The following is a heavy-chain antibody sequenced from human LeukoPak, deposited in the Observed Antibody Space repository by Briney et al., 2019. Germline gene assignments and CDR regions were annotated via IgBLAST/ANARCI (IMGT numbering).Heavy chain of an antibody. CDR1: GFTFSSHN. V-gene: IGHV3-21*04. CDR3: AKGHDFWSGYYDY. J-gene: IGHJ4*02. Sequence: GGSLRLSCAASGFTFSSHNMNWVRQAPGKGLEWVSCISSSRSYIYHADSVKGRFTISRDNAKNTLYLQMNSLRAEDTAVYYCAKGHDFWSGYYDYWGQGTLVTVSS. D-gene: IGHD3-3*01. CDR2: ISSSRSYI.